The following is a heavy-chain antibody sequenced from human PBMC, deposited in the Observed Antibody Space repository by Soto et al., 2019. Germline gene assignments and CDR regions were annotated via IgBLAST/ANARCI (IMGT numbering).Heavy chain of an antibody. CDR3: ARAPLRYFDWLTGSYGMDV. CDR2: IIPIFGTA. V-gene: IGHV1-69*13. J-gene: IGHJ6*02. CDR1: GGTFSSYA. D-gene: IGHD3-9*01. Sequence: SVKVSCKASGGTFSSYAISWVRQAPGQGLEWMGGIIPIFGTANYAQKFQGRVKITADESTSTAYMELSSLRSEDTAVYYCARAPLRYFDWLTGSYGMDVWGQGTTVTVS.